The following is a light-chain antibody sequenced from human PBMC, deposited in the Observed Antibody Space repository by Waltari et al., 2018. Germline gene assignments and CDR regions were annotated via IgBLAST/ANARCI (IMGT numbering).Light chain of an antibody. Sequence: QSALTQPASVSGSPGQSVTIFCAGTSNDVGGYNSVSWYQEHPGLAPSVSIYDVSDRPSGVSDRFAGSTSGNTASLTISGLQADDEADYYCSSQSSNDVVLFGGGTKLTVL. CDR3: SSQSSNDVVL. CDR1: SNDVGGYNS. V-gene: IGLV2-14*01. J-gene: IGLJ2*01. CDR2: DVS.